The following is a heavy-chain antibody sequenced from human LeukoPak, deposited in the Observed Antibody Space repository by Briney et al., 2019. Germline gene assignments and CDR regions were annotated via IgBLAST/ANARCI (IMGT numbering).Heavy chain of an antibody. CDR1: GYSISSGYY. D-gene: IGHD6-13*01. CDR2: IYHSGST. CDR3: AGAPTSWYENAFDI. V-gene: IGHV4-38-2*01. Sequence: SETLSFTCAVSGYSISSGYYWGWIRQPPGKGLDWIGSIYHSGSTYYNPSLKSRVTISVDTSKHQFSLKLSSVTAADTAVYYCAGAPTSWYENAFDIWGQGTMVTVSS. J-gene: IGHJ3*02.